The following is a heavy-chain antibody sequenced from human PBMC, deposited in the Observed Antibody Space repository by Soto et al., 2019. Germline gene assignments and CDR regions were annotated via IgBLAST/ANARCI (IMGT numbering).Heavy chain of an antibody. D-gene: IGHD6-13*01. CDR2: INHSGST. CDR3: ARSAAGKGRSEYYYGMDV. V-gene: IGHV4-34*01. J-gene: IGHJ6*02. Sequence: SETLSLTCAVYGGSFSGYYWSWIRQPPGKGLEWIGEINHSGSTNYNPSLKSRATISVDTSKNQFSLKLSSVTAADTAVYYCARSAAGKGRSEYYYGMDVWGQGNTVTVSS. CDR1: GGSFSGYY.